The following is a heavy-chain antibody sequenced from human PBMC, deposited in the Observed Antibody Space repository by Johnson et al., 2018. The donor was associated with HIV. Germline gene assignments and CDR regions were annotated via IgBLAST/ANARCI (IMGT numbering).Heavy chain of an antibody. CDR3: ARRTVVTPGAFDI. V-gene: IGHV3-66*04. J-gene: IGHJ3*02. Sequence: VQLVESGGDLVQPGGSLRLSCAASGFTFSDYYMHWVRQAPGKGLEWVSVIYSGGNTYYADSVKGRFIISRDNSKNTLYLQMNSLRAEDTAVYYCARRTVVTPGAFDIWGQGTMVTVSS. CDR1: GFTFSDYY. D-gene: IGHD4-23*01. CDR2: IYSGGNT.